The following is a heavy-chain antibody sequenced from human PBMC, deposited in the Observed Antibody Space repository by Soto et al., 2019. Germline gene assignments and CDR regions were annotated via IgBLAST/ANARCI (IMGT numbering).Heavy chain of an antibody. CDR1: GFTFDDYA. J-gene: IGHJ4*02. Sequence: EVQLVESGGGWVQPGRSLRLSCAASGFTFDDYALHWVRQAPGSGLEWVAGINWNGKTLGYADSLKGRFASSRDNATNCLFLDLNSLTVEDTALYYCAKDIAPGIYSGKCYHWGPGTLVTVSS. V-gene: IGHV3-9*01. CDR3: AKDIAPGIYSGKCYH. CDR2: INWNGKTL. D-gene: IGHD1-26*01.